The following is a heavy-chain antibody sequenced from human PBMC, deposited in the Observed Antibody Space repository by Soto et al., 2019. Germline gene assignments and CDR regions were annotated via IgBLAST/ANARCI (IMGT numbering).Heavy chain of an antibody. V-gene: IGHV1-8*01. J-gene: IGHJ1*01. D-gene: IGHD6-19*01. CDR2: MNPNSGNT. CDR1: GYTFTSYD. CDR3: ARLEAVAGVVHP. Sequence: ASVKFSCKASGYTFTSYDINWVRQATGQGLEWMGWMNPNSGNTGYAQKFQGRVTMTRNTSISTAYMELSSLRSEDTAVYYCARLEAVAGVVHPWGQGALVTV.